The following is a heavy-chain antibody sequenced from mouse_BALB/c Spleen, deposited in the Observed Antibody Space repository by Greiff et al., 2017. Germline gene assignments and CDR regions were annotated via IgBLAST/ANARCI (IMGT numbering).Heavy chain of an antibody. V-gene: IGHV1-37*01. D-gene: IGHD2-3*01. CDR3: GSDGYGGGAWFAY. Sequence: VQLQQSGPELVKPGASVKISCKASGYSFTGYFMNWVKQSHGKSLEWIGRINPYNGDSFYNQKFKVKATLTVDKSSNTDHMELLSLTSEDSEVYDCGSDGYGGGAWFAYWGQGTLVTVSA. J-gene: IGHJ3*01. CDR2: INPYNGDS. CDR1: GYSFTGYF.